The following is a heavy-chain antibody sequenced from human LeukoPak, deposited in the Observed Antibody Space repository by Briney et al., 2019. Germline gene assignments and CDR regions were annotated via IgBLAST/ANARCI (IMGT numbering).Heavy chain of an antibody. J-gene: IGHJ5*01. CDR1: GFSFTDYW. CDR3: ARSRRSGYVDS. V-gene: IGHV3-74*01. Sequence: GGSLRLSCIVSGFSFTDYWMHWVRQIPGKGLAWVSRVDHYGTRTNYADFVKGRFTISRHNAKNTVYLQMNNLRAADTAVYYCARSRRSGYVDSWGQGTLVTVSS. CDR2: VDHYGTRT. D-gene: IGHD3-3*01.